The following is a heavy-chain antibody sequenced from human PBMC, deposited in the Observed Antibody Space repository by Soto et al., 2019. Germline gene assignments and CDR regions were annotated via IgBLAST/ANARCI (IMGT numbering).Heavy chain of an antibody. CDR1: GGSISSYY. CDR3: ARDRGYSGYDTGMDV. D-gene: IGHD5-12*01. CDR2: IYYSGST. V-gene: IGHV4-59*01. J-gene: IGHJ6*02. Sequence: SETLSLTCTVSGGSISSYYWSWIRQPPGKGLEWIGYIYYSGSTNYNPSLKSRVTISVDTSKNQFSLKLSSVTAADTAVYYCARDRGYSGYDTGMDVWGQGTTVTVSS.